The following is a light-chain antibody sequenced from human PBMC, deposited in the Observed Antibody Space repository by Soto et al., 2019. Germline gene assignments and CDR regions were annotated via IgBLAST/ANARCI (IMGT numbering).Light chain of an antibody. CDR1: EDSRKY. J-gene: IGKJ1*01. V-gene: IGKV1-33*01. CDR3: QQYDNLPWT. Sequence: DIQMTQSPSSLSASVGDRVTITCQASEDSRKYLNWYQQKPGKAPKLLIYDASNLETGVPSRFSGSGSGTDFTFTISSLQTEDIATYYCQQYDNLPWTFGQGTKVEIK. CDR2: DAS.